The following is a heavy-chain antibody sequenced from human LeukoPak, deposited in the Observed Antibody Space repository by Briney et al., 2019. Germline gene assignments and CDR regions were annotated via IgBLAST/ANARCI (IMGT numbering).Heavy chain of an antibody. CDR3: ARLRQQLVQREYFQH. Sequence: PGGSLRLSCAASGFTFSIYAMHWVRQAPGKGLEWVAVISYDGSNKYYADSVKGRFTISRDNSKNTLYLQMNSLRAEDTAVYYCARLRQQLVQREYFQHWGQGTLVTVSS. V-gene: IGHV3-30-3*01. CDR2: ISYDGSNK. CDR1: GFTFSIYA. J-gene: IGHJ1*01. D-gene: IGHD6-13*01.